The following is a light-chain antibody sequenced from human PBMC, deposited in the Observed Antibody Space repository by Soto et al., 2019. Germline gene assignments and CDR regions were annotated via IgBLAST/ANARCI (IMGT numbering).Light chain of an antibody. Sequence: QSALTQPASVSGSPGQSISISCTGTSSDVDAYNFVSWYQHHPGKAPKLMLFDVSNRPSGVSNRFSGSKSGNTAYMTISGLKAEDEADNYFTSYTNSSTYVFGTGTKVTVL. CDR2: DVS. J-gene: IGLJ1*01. CDR3: TSYTNSSTYV. V-gene: IGLV2-14*03. CDR1: SSDVDAYNF.